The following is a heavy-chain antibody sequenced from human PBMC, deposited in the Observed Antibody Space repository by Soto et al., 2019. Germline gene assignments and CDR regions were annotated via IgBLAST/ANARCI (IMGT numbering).Heavy chain of an antibody. CDR2: ISAYNGNT. D-gene: IGHD2-15*01. CDR1: GYTFTSYG. Sequence: GGPVKVSCKASGYTFTSYGISWVRQAPGQGLEWMGWISAYNGNTNYAQKLQGRVTMTTDTSTSTAYMELRSMRSDDTAVYYCARDSPTYLVAAEHLYYYYYGMDVWGQGTTVTVSS. J-gene: IGHJ6*02. CDR3: ARDSPTYLVAAEHLYYYYYGMDV. V-gene: IGHV1-18*04.